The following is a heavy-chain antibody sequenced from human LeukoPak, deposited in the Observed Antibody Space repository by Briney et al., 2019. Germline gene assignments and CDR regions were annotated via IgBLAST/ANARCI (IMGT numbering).Heavy chain of an antibody. Sequence: GGSLRLDCAASGFTFSNYGMHWVRQAPGKGLEWVAVILYDGNNKHYAESVKGRFTISRDNSNNMLYLQMNSLRPEDTAIYYCAKDRLFGSGLNGPHYYYGMDVWGQGTTVTVSS. V-gene: IGHV3-30*18. CDR1: GFTFSNYG. D-gene: IGHD1-26*01. CDR2: ILYDGNNK. J-gene: IGHJ6*02. CDR3: AKDRLFGSGLNGPHYYYGMDV.